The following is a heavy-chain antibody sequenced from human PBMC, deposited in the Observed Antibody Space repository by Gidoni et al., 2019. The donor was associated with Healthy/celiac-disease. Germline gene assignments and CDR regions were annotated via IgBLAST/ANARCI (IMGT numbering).Heavy chain of an antibody. CDR2: IRSKANSYAT. D-gene: IGHD7-27*01. V-gene: IGHV3-73*01. CDR1: WFTFSGSA. CDR3: TPGAGWGGSY. Sequence: EVQLVESGGGLVQPGGSLKLSCAASWFTFSGSAMHWVRQASGQGLEWVGRIRSKANSYATAYAASVKGRFTISRDDSKNTAYLQMNSLKTEDTAVYYCTPGAGWGGSYWGQGTLVTVSS. J-gene: IGHJ4*02.